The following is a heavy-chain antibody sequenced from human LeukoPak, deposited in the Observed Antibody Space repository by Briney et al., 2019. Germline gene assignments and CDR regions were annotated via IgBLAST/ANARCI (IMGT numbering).Heavy chain of an antibody. CDR3: ATSSTSFNYYYYYMDV. CDR1: GFTFDDYG. D-gene: IGHD2-2*01. CDR2: INWNGGST. V-gene: IGHV3-20*04. Sequence: GGSLRLSCAASGFTFDDYGMSWVRQAPGKGLEWVSGINWNGGSTGYADSVKGRFTISRDNAKNSLYLQMNSLRAEDTAVYYCATSSTSFNYYYYYMDVWGKGTTVTISS. J-gene: IGHJ6*03.